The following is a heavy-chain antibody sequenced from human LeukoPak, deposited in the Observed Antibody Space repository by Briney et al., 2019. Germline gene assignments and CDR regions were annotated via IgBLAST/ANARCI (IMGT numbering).Heavy chain of an antibody. J-gene: IGHJ1*01. CDR1: GFTFSDYY. CDR3: ASSYSSGWYLYFQH. D-gene: IGHD6-19*01. CDR2: IYSGGST. V-gene: IGHV3-53*01. Sequence: GGSLRLSCAASGFTFSDYYMSWVRQAPGKGLEWVSVIYSGGSTYYADSVKGRFTISRDNSKNTLYLQMNSLRAKDTAVYYCASSYSSGWYLYFQHWGQGTLVTVSS.